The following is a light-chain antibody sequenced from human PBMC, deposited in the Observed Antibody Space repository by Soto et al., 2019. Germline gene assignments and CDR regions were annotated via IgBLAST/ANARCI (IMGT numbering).Light chain of an antibody. Sequence: QSVLTQPPSASGSPGQSVTISCTGTSSDVGAYNYVSWYQQHPGKAPKLMIYEVSKRPSGVPDRFSGSKSGNTASLTVAGLQAGDEADYYCSSYAGSSVVFGGGTKVTVL. CDR3: SSYAGSSVV. J-gene: IGLJ2*01. CDR2: EVS. CDR1: SSDVGAYNY. V-gene: IGLV2-8*01.